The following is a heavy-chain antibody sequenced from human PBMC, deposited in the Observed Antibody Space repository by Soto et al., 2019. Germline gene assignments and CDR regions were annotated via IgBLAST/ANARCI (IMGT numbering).Heavy chain of an antibody. J-gene: IGHJ4*02. CDR2: IYYSGST. D-gene: IGHD6-19*01. CDR1: GGSISSYY. V-gene: IGHV4-59*08. Sequence: PSETLSLTCTVSGGSISSYYWSWIRQPPGKGLEWIGYIYYSGSTNYNPSLKSRVTISVDTSKNQFSLKLSSVTAADTAVYYCAGYSSGWYAYFDYWGQGTLVTVS. CDR3: AGYSSGWYAYFDY.